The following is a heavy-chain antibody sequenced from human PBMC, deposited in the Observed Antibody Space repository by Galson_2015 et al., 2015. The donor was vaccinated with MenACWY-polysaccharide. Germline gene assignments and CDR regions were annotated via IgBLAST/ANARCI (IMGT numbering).Heavy chain of an antibody. CDR1: GYSFTSYW. D-gene: IGHD3-10*01. CDR2: IYPGGSDA. J-gene: IGHJ1*01. V-gene: IGHV5-51*03. Sequence: QSGAEVKRPGESLTISCKGLGYSFTSYWIGWVRQMPGKGLEWMGIIYPGGSDARFSPSFQGQVTMSVDKSISTAYLQWNSLKASDTAIYCCARITGGEYFQYWGQGALVTV. CDR3: ARITGGEYFQY.